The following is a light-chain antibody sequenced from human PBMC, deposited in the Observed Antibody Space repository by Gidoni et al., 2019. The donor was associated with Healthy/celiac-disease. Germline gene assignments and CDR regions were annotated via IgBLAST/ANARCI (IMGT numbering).Light chain of an antibody. V-gene: IGKV3-20*01. Sequence: EIVLPQSPGTLSLSRGERATLSCRASQSVSSSYVAWYQQKPGQAPRLLIYGASSRATGIPDRFSGSGSGTDFTLTISRLEPEDFAVYYCQQYGSSPPFTFGPXTKVDIK. CDR1: QSVSSSY. CDR2: GAS. CDR3: QQYGSSPPFT. J-gene: IGKJ3*01.